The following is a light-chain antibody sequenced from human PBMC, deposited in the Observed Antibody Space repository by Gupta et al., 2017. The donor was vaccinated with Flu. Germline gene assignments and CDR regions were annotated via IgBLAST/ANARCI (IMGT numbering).Light chain of an antibody. V-gene: IGKV1-39*01. J-gene: IGKJ1*01. CDR1: QSITKY. CDR3: QQSYSTPWT. Sequence: DIQLTHSPSSLSASVGDRVTITCRASQSITKYLSWYQQKPGKAPKLLIYGASSLQGGVPSRFSGSGSGTDFTLTISSLQPEDFATYYCQQSYSTPWTFGRGTKVDIK. CDR2: GAS.